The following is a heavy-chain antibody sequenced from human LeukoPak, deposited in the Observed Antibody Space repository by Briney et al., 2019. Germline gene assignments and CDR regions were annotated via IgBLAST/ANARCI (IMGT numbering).Heavy chain of an antibody. J-gene: IGHJ4*02. CDR1: GYTFTSYD. CDR2: MNSNSGNT. D-gene: IGHD3-22*01. Sequence: ASVKVSCKASGYTFTSYDINWVRQATGQGLEWMGWMNSNSGNTGYAQKFQGRVTITRNTSISTAYMELSSLRSEDTAVYYCARGGSWLRLIDYWGQGTLVTVSS. V-gene: IGHV1-8*03. CDR3: ARGGSWLRLIDY.